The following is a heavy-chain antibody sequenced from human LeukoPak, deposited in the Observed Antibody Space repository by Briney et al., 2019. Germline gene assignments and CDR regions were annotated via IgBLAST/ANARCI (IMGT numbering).Heavy chain of an antibody. V-gene: IGHV3-33*01. Sequence: TGTSLRLSCTPSGFTLSGYAMHWVRQAPGKGLEWVAIIWFDGSKTYYVDSVKGRFTISRDLSKNTLYLQMNSLRAEDTAVYYCARGAQSGGYSGPFDLWGQGTLVTVSS. CDR1: GFTLSGYA. D-gene: IGHD1-26*01. CDR3: ARGAQSGGYSGPFDL. J-gene: IGHJ3*01. CDR2: IWFDGSKT.